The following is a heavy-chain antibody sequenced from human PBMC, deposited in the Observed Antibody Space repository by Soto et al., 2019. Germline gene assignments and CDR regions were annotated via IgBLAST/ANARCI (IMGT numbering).Heavy chain of an antibody. CDR3: ATNLGSSWSTYYDYCFDY. D-gene: IGHD6-13*01. CDR1: GYTLTELS. V-gene: IGHV1-24*01. J-gene: IGHJ4*01. Sequence: ASVKVSCKVSGYTLTELSMHWVRQAPGKGLEWMGGFDPEDGETIYAQKFQGRVTMTEDTSTDTAYMELSSLRSEDTAVYYCATNLGSSWSTYYDYCFDYWGQGTTVTVSS. CDR2: FDPEDGET.